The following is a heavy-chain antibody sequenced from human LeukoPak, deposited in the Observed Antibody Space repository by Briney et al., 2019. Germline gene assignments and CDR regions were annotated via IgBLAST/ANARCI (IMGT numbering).Heavy chain of an antibody. CDR2: IRYDGSNK. CDR3: ASGIIAAAGADY. V-gene: IGHV3-30*02. Sequence: GGSLRLSCAASGFTFSSYGMHWVRQAPGKGLEWVAFIRYDGSNKYYADSVKGRFTISRDNSKNTLYLQMNSLRAEDTAVYYCASGIIAAAGADYWGQGTLVTVSS. D-gene: IGHD6-13*01. CDR1: GFTFSSYG. J-gene: IGHJ4*02.